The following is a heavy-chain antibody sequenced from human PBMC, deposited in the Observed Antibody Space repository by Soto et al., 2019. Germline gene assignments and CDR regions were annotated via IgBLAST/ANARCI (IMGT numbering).Heavy chain of an antibody. V-gene: IGHV4-4*02. D-gene: IGHD1-1*01. Sequence: QVHLQKSGPGLVAPSGTLSLTCTLSGGSVRAPDWWNWVRQSPDKGLEWIAEVHISGHSNYNPSLRSRVSVSIDISKNQFYLNLNSVTAADTAIYYCARVRQGCSANNCYFDPWGQGTQVTISS. CDR3: ARVRQGCSANNCYFDP. J-gene: IGHJ5*01. CDR1: GGSVRAPDW. CDR2: VHISGHS.